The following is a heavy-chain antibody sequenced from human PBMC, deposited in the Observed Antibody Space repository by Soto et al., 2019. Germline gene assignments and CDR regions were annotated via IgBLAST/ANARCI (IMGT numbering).Heavy chain of an antibody. CDR3: ARGATTVEHYYYYGLDV. J-gene: IGHJ6*02. CDR2: ISHIGST. D-gene: IGHD4-17*01. CDR1: GGSFSGYY. Sequence: SETLSLTCAVYGGSFSGYYWSWIRKPPGKGLEWIGEISHIGSTTYNPSLKSRVTISVDTSKNQFSLKLSSVTAADTAVYYCARGATTVEHYYYYGLDVWGQGTTVTVSS. V-gene: IGHV4-34*01.